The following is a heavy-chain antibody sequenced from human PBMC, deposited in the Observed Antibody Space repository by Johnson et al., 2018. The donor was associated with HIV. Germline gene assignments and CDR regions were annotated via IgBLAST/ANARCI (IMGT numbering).Heavy chain of an antibody. J-gene: IGHJ3*02. D-gene: IGHD3-9*01. V-gene: IGHV3-23*04. Sequence: VQLVESGGGLVQPGGSLRLSCAASGFTFSSCAMSWVRQAPGKGLEWVSAISGSGGRTYYADSVKCRFTISRDNSKKTRYLQMNSLRVEDTAVYYCTKDRSIYDIIYAFDIWGQGTMVTVSS. CDR1: GFTFSSCA. CDR3: TKDRSIYDIIYAFDI. CDR2: ISGSGGRT.